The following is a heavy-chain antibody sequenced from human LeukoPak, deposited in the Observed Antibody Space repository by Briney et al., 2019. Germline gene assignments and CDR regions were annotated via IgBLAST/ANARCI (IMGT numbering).Heavy chain of an antibody. Sequence: GRSLRLSCAASGFTFSSYGMHWVRQAPGKGLEWVAVIWYDGSNKYYADSVKGRFTISRDNSKNTLYLQMNSLRAEDTAVYYCARLAGSLYYHYYGMDVWGQGTTVTVSS. V-gene: IGHV3-33*01. CDR3: ARLAGSLYYHYYGMDV. CDR2: IWYDGSNK. J-gene: IGHJ6*02. D-gene: IGHD2-2*02. CDR1: GFTFSSYG.